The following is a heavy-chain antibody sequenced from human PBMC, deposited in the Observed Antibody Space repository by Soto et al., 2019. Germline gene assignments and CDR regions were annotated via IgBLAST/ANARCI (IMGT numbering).Heavy chain of an antibody. Sequence: PGGSLRLSCAASGFTFSDYYMSWIRQATGKGLEWVSYISSSGSTIYYADSVKGRFTISRDNAKNSLYLQMNSLRAEDTAVYYCARDLVRGYSYGKGYYYGMDVWGQGTTVTVSS. CDR3: ARDLVRGYSYGKGYYYGMDV. CDR1: GFTFSDYY. V-gene: IGHV3-11*01. J-gene: IGHJ6*02. CDR2: ISSSGSTI. D-gene: IGHD5-18*01.